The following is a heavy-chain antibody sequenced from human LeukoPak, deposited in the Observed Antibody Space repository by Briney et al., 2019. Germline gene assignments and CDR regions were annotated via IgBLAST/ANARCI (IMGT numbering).Heavy chain of an antibody. V-gene: IGHV4-34*01. CDR3: ARHGNIVATMSMDV. CDR1: GGSFSGYY. J-gene: IGHJ6*03. Sequence: SETLSLTCAVYGGSFSGYYWSWIRQPPGKGLEWIGEINPSGSTNYNPYLKSRVTISVDTSKNQFSLKLSSVTAADTAVYYCARHGNIVATMSMDVWGKGTTVTVSS. CDR2: INPSGST. D-gene: IGHD5-12*01.